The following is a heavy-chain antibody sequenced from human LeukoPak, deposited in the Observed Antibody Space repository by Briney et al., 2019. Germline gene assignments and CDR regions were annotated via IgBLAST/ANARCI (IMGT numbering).Heavy chain of an antibody. D-gene: IGHD4-17*01. Sequence: GASVTVSFKASGYTFTSYGISWVGQAPGQGGEWMGGIIPIFGTANYAQKFQGRVTITAEKSTSTAYIELSSLRSEDTAVYYCARVTAYGTTVTTGWFDHWGQGTLVTVSS. CDR2: IIPIFGTA. J-gene: IGHJ5*02. V-gene: IGHV1-69*06. CDR3: ARVTAYGTTVTTGWFDH. CDR1: GYTFTSYG.